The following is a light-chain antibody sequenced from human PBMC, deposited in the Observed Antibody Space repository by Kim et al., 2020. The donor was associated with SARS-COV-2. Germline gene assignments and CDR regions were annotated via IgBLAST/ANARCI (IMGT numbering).Light chain of an antibody. CDR2: SND. J-gene: IGLJ2*01. CDR1: SPNIGKNT. Sequence: GQRVHISCPRRSPNIGKNTLNWYKQLPGAAPKLLIYSNDDRPSGVPARVSGSKSGTSASLAIRGLQTDDEAEYFCATWDDNLNGVVFGGGTKVTVL. V-gene: IGLV1-44*01. CDR3: ATWDDNLNGVV.